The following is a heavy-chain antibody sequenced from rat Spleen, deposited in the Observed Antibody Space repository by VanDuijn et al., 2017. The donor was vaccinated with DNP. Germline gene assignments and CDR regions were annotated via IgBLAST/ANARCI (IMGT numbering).Heavy chain of an antibody. CDR1: GFSLTNHH. CDR2: VWIGGTT. Sequence: QVQLRESGPGLVQPSQTLSLACTVSGFSLTNHHVHWVRQPSGKGLEWMGVVWIGGTTHISSIFKSRVSISRDTSKSQVFLKMNSVQTEDTAMYFCASPITMMGYWYFDFWGPGTMVTVSS. D-gene: IGHD1-12*02. CDR3: ASPITMMGYWYFDF. J-gene: IGHJ1*01. V-gene: IGHV2-43*01.